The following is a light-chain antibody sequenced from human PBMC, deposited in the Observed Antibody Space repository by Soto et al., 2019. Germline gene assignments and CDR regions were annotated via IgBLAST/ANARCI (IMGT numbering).Light chain of an antibody. J-gene: IGLJ1*01. CDR2: EVT. V-gene: IGLV2-14*01. Sequence: QSALTQPASVSGSPGQSITISCTGTSSDVGDYNYVSWYQQHPGKAPRVLVFEVTNHYPGVSDRFSGSKSGNTASLTISGLWAEDEADYHCVSYSSSSTLFVVGTGTKLTVL. CDR3: VSYSSSSTLFV. CDR1: SSDVGDYNY.